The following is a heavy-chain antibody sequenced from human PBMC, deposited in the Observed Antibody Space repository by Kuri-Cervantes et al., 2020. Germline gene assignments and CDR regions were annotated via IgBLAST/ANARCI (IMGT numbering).Heavy chain of an antibody. J-gene: IGHJ4*02. CDR1: SSYG. D-gene: IGHD3-22*01. CDR3: ARLVDSSRGPCFDY. CDR2: IYYSGST. V-gene: IGHV4-39*01. Sequence: SSYGMHWVRQPPGKGLEWIGSIYYSGSTYYNPSLKSRVTISVDTSKNQFSLKLSSVTAADTAVYYCARLVDSSRGPCFDYWGQGTLVTVSS.